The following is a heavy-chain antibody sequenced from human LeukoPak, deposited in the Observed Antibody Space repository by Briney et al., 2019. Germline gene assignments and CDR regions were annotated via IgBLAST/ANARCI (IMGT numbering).Heavy chain of an antibody. V-gene: IGHV1-69*13. Sequence: GASVKVSCKASGGTFSSYAISWVRQAPGQGLEWMGGIIPIFGTANYAQKFQGRVTITADESTGTAYMELSSLRAEDTAVYYCAKVARRGGVRYSSGWYVFDYWGQGTLVTVSS. CDR2: IIPIFGTA. CDR1: GGTFSSYA. J-gene: IGHJ4*02. CDR3: AKVARRGGVRYSSGWYVFDY. D-gene: IGHD6-19*01.